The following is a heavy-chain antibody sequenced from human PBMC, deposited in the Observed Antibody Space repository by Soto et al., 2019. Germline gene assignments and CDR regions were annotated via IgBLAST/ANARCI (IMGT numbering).Heavy chain of an antibody. CDR1: GGTFSSYA. J-gene: IGHJ6*02. CDR3: AGEMDIIISGRWYYYYGMAF. CDR2: ISPIFGTA. V-gene: IGHV1-69*06. Sequence: QVQLVQSGAEVKKPGSSVKVSCKASGGTFSSYAISWVRQAPGQGLEWMGGISPIFGTANYAQKFQGRVKINADKYTSTAYMELSSLRYEDTAVYYWAGEMDIIISGRWYYYYGMAFWGQENTVTVSS. D-gene: IGHD3-9*01.